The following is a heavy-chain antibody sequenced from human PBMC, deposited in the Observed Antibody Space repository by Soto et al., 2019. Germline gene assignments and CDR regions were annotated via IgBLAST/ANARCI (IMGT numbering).Heavy chain of an antibody. J-gene: IGHJ4*02. Sequence: SLRLSCAASGFTFSIYGMHWVLQAPGKGLEWVAVISYDGSNKYYADSVKGRFTISRDNSKNTLYLQMNSLRAEDTAVYYCARDGYCSGGSCYSVPVFDYWGQRT. CDR1: GFTFSIYG. CDR3: ARDGYCSGGSCYSVPVFDY. CDR2: ISYDGSNK. V-gene: IGHV3-30*03. D-gene: IGHD2-15*01.